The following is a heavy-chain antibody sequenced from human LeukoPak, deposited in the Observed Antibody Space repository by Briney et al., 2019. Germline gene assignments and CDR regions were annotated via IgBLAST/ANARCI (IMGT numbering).Heavy chain of an antibody. J-gene: IGHJ3*02. CDR2: IDPSDSYT. Sequence: GESLKISCKGSGYSFTSYWITWVRLMPGKGLEWMGRIDPSDSYTNYSPSFQGHVTISADKSISTAYLQWSSLKASDTAMYYCARPDRGSAFDIWGQGTMVTVSS. CDR3: ARPDRGSAFDI. V-gene: IGHV5-10-1*01. D-gene: IGHD2-15*01. CDR1: GYSFTSYW.